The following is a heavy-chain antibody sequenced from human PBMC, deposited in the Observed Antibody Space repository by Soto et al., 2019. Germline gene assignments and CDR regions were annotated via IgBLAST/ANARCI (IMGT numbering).Heavy chain of an antibody. CDR2: ISAYNGNT. V-gene: IGHV1-18*01. D-gene: IGHD5-18*01. J-gene: IGHJ4*02. Sequence: QAPGQGLEWMGWISAYNGNTNYAQKLQGRVTMTTDTSTSTAYMELRSLRSDDTAVYYCARDTDTAMDNFDYWGQGTLVTSPQ. CDR3: ARDTDTAMDNFDY.